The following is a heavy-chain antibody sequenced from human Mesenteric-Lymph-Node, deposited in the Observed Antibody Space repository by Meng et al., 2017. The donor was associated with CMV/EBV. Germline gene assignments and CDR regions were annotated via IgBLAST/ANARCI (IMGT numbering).Heavy chain of an antibody. J-gene: IGHJ4*02. V-gene: IGHV4-34*01. CDR1: GGSFSGYY. Sequence: QWEVKPLGVGLLKPSETLSLTCAVYGGSFSGYYWSWIRQPPGKGLEWIGEINHSGSTNYNPSLKSRVTISVDTSKNQFSLKLSSVTAADTAVYYCARHQRWLKSEGGFNYWGQGTLVTVSS. CDR3: ARHQRWLKSEGGFNY. D-gene: IGHD4-23*01. CDR2: INHSGST.